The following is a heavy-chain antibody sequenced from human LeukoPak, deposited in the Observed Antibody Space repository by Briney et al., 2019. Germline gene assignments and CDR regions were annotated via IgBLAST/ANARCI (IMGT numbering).Heavy chain of an antibody. D-gene: IGHD5-18*01. V-gene: IGHV3-74*01. J-gene: IGHJ6*02. CDR1: GFSFSGYW. Sequence: GGSLRLSCTASGFSFSGYWMHWVRQAPGKGLVWVSHINSDGSTTSYADSVKGRFTISRDNAKNTLYLQMNSLRAEDTAVYYCARDAVDTANAVWGQGTTVTVSS. CDR3: ARDAVDTANAV. CDR2: INSDGSTT.